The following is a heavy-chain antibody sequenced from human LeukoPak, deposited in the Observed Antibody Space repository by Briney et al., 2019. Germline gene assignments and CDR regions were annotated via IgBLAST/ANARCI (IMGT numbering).Heavy chain of an antibody. J-gene: IGHJ4*02. Sequence: SGPTLVNPTQTLTLTCTFSGFSLSTTGVGVGWFRQPPGKALEWLALIYWDDDRRYIPSLKSRLTITKDTSKNQVVLTMTNMDPVDTATYYCAHKEYYALGSLGDSFDYWGQGTLVTVSS. CDR1: GFSLSTTGVG. V-gene: IGHV2-5*02. D-gene: IGHD3-10*01. CDR2: IYWDDDR. CDR3: AHKEYYALGSLGDSFDY.